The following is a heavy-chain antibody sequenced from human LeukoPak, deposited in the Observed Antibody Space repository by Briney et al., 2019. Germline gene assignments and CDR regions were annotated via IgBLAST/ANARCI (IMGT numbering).Heavy chain of an antibody. CDR3: ARGGTSTWPPRPFDY. D-gene: IGHD3-16*01. J-gene: IGHJ4*02. CDR2: IIPIFGTA. CDR1: GGTFSSYA. Sequence: SVKVSCKASGGTFSSYAISWVRQAPGQGLEWMGGIIPIFGTANYAQKFQGRVTITADKSTSTAYMELNSLRSEDTAVYYCARGGTSTWPPRPFDYWGQGTLVTVSS. V-gene: IGHV1-69*06.